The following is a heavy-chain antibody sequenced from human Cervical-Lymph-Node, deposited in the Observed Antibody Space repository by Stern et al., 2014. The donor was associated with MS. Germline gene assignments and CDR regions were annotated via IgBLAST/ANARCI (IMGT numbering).Heavy chain of an antibody. V-gene: IGHV5-51*01. J-gene: IGHJ4*02. CDR2: TYPANSDT. CDR3: ARHLIDAGSYYYFDY. D-gene: IGHD1-26*01. Sequence: EVQLGQSGAAVKKPGESLKISCRVSGYTFTSYWIGWVRQMPGKGLEWMGITYPANSDTRYSPSFEGQVTISADKSISTAFLQWNSLKASDTAMYYCARHLIDAGSYYYFDYWGQGTLVTVSS. CDR1: GYTFTSYW.